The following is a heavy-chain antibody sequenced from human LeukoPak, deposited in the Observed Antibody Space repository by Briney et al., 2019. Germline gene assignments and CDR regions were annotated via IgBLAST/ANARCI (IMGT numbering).Heavy chain of an antibody. J-gene: IGHJ6*02. Sequence: ASVKVSCKVSGYTLTELSMHWVRQAPGKGLEWMGGFDPEDGETIYAQKFQGRVTMTEDTSTDTAYMELSSLRSEDTAVYYCARGDIVVVPAAITGELEYYYYGMDVWGQGTTVTVSS. CDR3: ARGDIVVVPAAITGELEYYYYGMDV. V-gene: IGHV1-24*01. CDR2: FDPEDGET. CDR1: GYTLTELS. D-gene: IGHD2-2*01.